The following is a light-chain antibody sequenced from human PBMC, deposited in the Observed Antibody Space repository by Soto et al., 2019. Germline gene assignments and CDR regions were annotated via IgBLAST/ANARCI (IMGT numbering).Light chain of an antibody. Sequence: DIQMTQSPSSVSAAVGDRVAITCRANQGIGSWLAWYQQKPGKAPKLLIYAASTLQSGVPSRFSGSGSGTDFTLTISCLQSEDFATYYCQQYYSYPRTFGQGTKV. CDR3: QQYYSYPRT. CDR2: AAS. V-gene: IGKV1-12*01. CDR1: QGIGSW. J-gene: IGKJ1*01.